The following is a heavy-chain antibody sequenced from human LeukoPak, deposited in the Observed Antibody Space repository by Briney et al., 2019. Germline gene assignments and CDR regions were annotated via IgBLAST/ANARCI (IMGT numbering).Heavy chain of an antibody. Sequence: SETLSLTCAVYGGSLSGYYWSWIRQPPGKGLEWIGEINHSGSTNYNPSLKSRVTISVDTSKNQFPLKLSSVTAADTAVYYCARGLDFGVVIPRYYYYGMDVWGQGTTVTVSS. V-gene: IGHV4-34*01. CDR3: ARGLDFGVVIPRYYYYGMDV. CDR1: GGSLSGYY. D-gene: IGHD3-3*01. J-gene: IGHJ6*02. CDR2: INHSGST.